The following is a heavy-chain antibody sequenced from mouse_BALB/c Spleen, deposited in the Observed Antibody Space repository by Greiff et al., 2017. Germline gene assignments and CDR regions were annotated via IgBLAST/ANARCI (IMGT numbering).Heavy chain of an antibody. V-gene: IGHV5-6-4*01. CDR1: GFTFSSYT. CDR3: TRDNYDYDDGFWFAY. J-gene: IGHJ3*01. D-gene: IGHD2-4*01. CDR2: ISSGGSYT. Sequence: EVKLVESGGGLVKPGGSLKLSCAASGFTFSSYTMSWVRQTPEKRLEWVATISSGGSYTYYPDSVKGRFTISRDNAKNTLYLQMSSLKSEDTAMYYCTRDNYDYDDGFWFAYWGQGTLVTVSA.